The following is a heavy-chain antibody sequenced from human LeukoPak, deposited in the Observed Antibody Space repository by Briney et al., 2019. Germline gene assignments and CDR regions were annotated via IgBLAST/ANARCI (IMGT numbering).Heavy chain of an antibody. D-gene: IGHD6-6*01. J-gene: IGHJ5*02. V-gene: IGHV4-34*01. CDR3: ASGPFEYSSSSVWFDP. CDR1: GGSFSGYY. CDR2: INHSGST. Sequence: SETLSLTCAVYGGSFSGYYWSWIRQPPGKGLEWIGEINHSGSTNYNPSLKSRVTLSVDTSKNQFSLKLSSVTAADTAVYYCASGPFEYSSSSVWFDPWGQGTLVTVSS.